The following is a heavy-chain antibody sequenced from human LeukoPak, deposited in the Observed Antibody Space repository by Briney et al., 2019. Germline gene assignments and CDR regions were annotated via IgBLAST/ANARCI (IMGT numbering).Heavy chain of an antibody. CDR2: IAFDDTDR. V-gene: IGHV3-30*04. Sequence: GGSLRLSCAASGFIFGDYAMHWVRQAPGKGLEWVAAIAFDDTDRYYIDSVKGRFTISRDDSKNTLYLHMTSLGAEDTAVYYCTNSDDYGDYWGQGTLVTVSS. CDR1: GFIFGDYA. CDR3: TNSDDYGDY. J-gene: IGHJ4*02.